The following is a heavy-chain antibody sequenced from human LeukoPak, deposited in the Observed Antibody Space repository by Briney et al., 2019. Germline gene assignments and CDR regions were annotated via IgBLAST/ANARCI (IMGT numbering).Heavy chain of an antibody. Sequence: GSLRLSCAASGITFSSYGMHWVRQAPGKGLEWVAFIRYDGTNKYYADSVKGRFTISRDNSQNTLYLQMNSLRADDTAVYYCAKAPVRAVISHLDYWGQGTLVTVSS. CDR2: IRYDGTNK. CDR1: GITFSSYG. D-gene: IGHD3-10*01. J-gene: IGHJ4*02. V-gene: IGHV3-30*02. CDR3: AKAPVRAVISHLDY.